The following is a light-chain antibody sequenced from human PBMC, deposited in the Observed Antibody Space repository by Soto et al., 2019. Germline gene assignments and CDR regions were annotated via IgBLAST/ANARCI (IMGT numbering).Light chain of an antibody. CDR1: QDVTTN. CDR3: QQYNNWPFS. Sequence: EISMTQFPAILSASPGGGATLSCRAAQDVTTNFAWCQLRRGQPPRLLIYDISTRATGVPARFSGSGSGTEFTLTISGLQSEDFALYFCQQYNNWPFSFGPGTRLEI. J-gene: IGKJ5*01. CDR2: DIS. V-gene: IGKV3-15*01.